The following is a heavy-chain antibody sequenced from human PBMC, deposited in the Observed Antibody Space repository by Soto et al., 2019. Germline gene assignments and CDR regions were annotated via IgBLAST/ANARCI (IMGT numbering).Heavy chain of an antibody. CDR1: GFSLSTSGVA. J-gene: IGHJ4*02. D-gene: IGHD6-13*01. V-gene: IGHV2-5*02. Sequence: QITLKESGPTLVKPTQTLTVTCSFSGFSLSTSGVAVGWIRQPPGKALEWLALIYWDDDKHYSPSLQSRLTITKDTSKNQVVLTITNMDPVDTATYSCAHSRLAGIAAACFDYWGQGTLVTVSS. CDR3: AHSRLAGIAAACFDY. CDR2: IYWDDDK.